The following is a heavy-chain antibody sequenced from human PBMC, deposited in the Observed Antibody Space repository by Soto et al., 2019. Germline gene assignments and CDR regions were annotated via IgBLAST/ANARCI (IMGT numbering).Heavy chain of an antibody. V-gene: IGHV3-23*01. CDR2: IFGSGGGI. CDR1: GFTFRTYA. Sequence: GGSLRLSCAPSGFTFRTYAMSLVRQAPGEGLEWVSGIFGSGGGISYADSVKGRFSISRDNSNNMLYLQMHTLRAEDTAVYSCAKDRQTDGSWPFDHSGQGTLVTVSS. CDR3: AKDRQTDGSWPFDH. D-gene: IGHD3-22*01. J-gene: IGHJ4*02.